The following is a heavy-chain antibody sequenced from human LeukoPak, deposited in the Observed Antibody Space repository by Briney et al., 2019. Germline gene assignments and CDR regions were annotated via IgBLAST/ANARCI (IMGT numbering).Heavy chain of an antibody. J-gene: IGHJ4*02. CDR1: GFTFSSYA. V-gene: IGHV3-23*01. D-gene: IGHD3-10*01. Sequence: GGSLRLSCAASGFTFSSYAMSWVRQTPGKGLDWISAISASGDNTYYADSVKGRFTISRDNSKSTLYLQMNSLRAEDTAVYYCAKRYLGNYYFDYWGLGTLVTVSS. CDR3: AKRYLGNYYFDY. CDR2: ISASGDNT.